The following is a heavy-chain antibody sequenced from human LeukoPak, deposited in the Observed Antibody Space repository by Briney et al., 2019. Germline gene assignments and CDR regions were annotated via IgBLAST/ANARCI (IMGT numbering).Heavy chain of an antibody. J-gene: IGHJ4*02. CDR2: VSSSSSYI. V-gene: IGHV3-21*01. Sequence: GGSLRLSCAASGFTSSSYTMKWVRQAPGKGLEWVSSVSSSSSYIYNADSAKGRFTFSRGNAKNSLHLQMNSLTAQDTAVYYCARGGSYDSCCYHYWGQGTLVTVSS. CDR3: ARGGSYDSCCYHY. D-gene: IGHD3-22*01. CDR1: GFTSSSYT.